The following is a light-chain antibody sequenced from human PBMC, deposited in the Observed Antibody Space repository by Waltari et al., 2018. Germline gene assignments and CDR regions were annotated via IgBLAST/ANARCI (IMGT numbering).Light chain of an antibody. Sequence: DIVLTQSPGTLSSSPGERATLSCRASQSVSKHLAWYQQKPGQAPRLRIYHASTRAAGSPDRFSGSGDGTDFSLTIRRLEAEDFAVYYCQHNVSVPATLGQGTKV. CDR1: QSVSKH. CDR2: HAS. CDR3: QHNVSVPAT. V-gene: IGKV3-20*01. J-gene: IGKJ1*01.